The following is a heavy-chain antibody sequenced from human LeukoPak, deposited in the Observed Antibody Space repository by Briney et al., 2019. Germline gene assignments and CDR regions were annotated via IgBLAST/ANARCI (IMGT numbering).Heavy chain of an antibody. CDR3: TRDENSAVPISRFDH. CDR2: ISSSGSTI. CDR1: GFTFSSYE. D-gene: IGHD4-17*01. V-gene: IGHV3-48*03. Sequence: GGSLRLSCAASGFTFSSYEMNWVRQAPGKGLEWVSYISSSGSTIYYADSVKGRFTISRDNAKNSLYLQMNSLRAEDTAVYYCTRDENSAVPISRFDHCGQGTLVTVSS. J-gene: IGHJ4*02.